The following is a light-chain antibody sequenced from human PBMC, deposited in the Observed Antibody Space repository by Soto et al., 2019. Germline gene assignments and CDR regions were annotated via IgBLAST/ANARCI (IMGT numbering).Light chain of an antibody. CDR1: SRDVGGYNY. Sequence: QSALTQPASVSGSPGQSITISCTGTSRDVGGYNYVSWYQQHPGKAPKLMIYDVSNRPSGVSNRFSGSKSGNTASLTISGLQAEDGADYYCSSYTSSSTLLYVFGTGTKLTVL. CDR3: SSYTSSSTLLYV. J-gene: IGLJ1*01. V-gene: IGLV2-14*01. CDR2: DVS.